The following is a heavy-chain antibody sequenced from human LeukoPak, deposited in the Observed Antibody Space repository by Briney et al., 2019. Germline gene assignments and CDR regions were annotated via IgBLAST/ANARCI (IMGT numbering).Heavy chain of an antibody. CDR2: INQDGSEK. J-gene: IGHJ4*02. Sequence: RPGGSLRLSCVASGFTFSSYWLSWVRQAPGKGLEWVAKINQDGSEKYYVDSVKGRFTISRDNAKNSLYLQMNSLRAEDTAVYYCARESFWSGFREFPSLGYWGQGTLVTVSS. CDR1: GFTFSSYW. CDR3: ARESFWSGFREFPSLGY. D-gene: IGHD3-3*01. V-gene: IGHV3-7*01.